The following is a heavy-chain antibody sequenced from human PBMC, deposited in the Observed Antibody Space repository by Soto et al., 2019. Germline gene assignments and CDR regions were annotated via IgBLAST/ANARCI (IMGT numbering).Heavy chain of an antibody. J-gene: IGHJ3*02. CDR3: VRGRIAVAGTNAFDI. CDR1: GFTVSSNY. Sequence: VGSLRLSCAASGFTVSSNYMSWVRQAPGKGLEWVSVIYSGGSTYYADSVKGRFTISRHNSKNTLYLQMNSLRAEDTAVYYCVRGRIAVAGTNAFDIWGQGTMVTVSS. D-gene: IGHD6-19*01. V-gene: IGHV3-53*04. CDR2: IYSGGST.